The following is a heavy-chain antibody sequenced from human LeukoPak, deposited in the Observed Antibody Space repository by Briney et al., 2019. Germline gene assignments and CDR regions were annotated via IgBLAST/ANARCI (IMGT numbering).Heavy chain of an antibody. J-gene: IGHJ4*02. Sequence: ASVKVSCKASGGTFSGYASSWVRQAPGQGLEWMGGIIPIFGTANYAQKFQGRVTITADKSTSTAYMELSSLRSEDTAVYYCASSAPVYGDYVSYWGQGTLVTVSS. CDR2: IIPIFGTA. D-gene: IGHD4-17*01. CDR3: ASSAPVYGDYVSY. V-gene: IGHV1-69*06. CDR1: GGTFSGYA.